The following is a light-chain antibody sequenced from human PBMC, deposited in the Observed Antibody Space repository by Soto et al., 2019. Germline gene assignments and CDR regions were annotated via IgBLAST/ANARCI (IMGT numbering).Light chain of an antibody. V-gene: IGLV1-44*01. CDR1: NSNIGSDI. J-gene: IGLJ1*01. CDR3: ATWDGGLSGPFV. CDR2: TTN. Sequence: QSVLTQPPSASGTPGQRATISCCGSNSNIGSDIVNCYQLLPGAAPEVLINTTNQRPSGVPERFSGSKSGTSASLAISGLTSEDEANSSCATWDGGLSGPFVFGTGTKVTV.